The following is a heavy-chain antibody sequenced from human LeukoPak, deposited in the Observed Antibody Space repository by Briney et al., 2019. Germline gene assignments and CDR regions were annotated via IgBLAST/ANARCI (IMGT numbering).Heavy chain of an antibody. CDR2: INSDGSST. CDR3: ARSLYDFWSGYFSQYAFDI. V-gene: IGHV3-74*01. D-gene: IGHD3-3*01. CDR1: GFTFSDFW. Sequence: GGSLRLSCAASGFTFSDFWLSWVRQAPGKGLVWVSRINSDGSSTSYADSVKGRFTISRDNAKNTLYLQMNSLRAEDTAVYYCARSLYDFWSGYFSQYAFDIWGQGTMVTVSS. J-gene: IGHJ3*02.